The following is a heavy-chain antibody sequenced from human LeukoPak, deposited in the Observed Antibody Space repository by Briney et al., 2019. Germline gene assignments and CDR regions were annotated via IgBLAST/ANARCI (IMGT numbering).Heavy chain of an antibody. D-gene: IGHD6-19*01. J-gene: IGHJ4*02. CDR3: ARTTWLKSGVDY. CDR2: ISNSDYNT. CDR1: GFTFSNYA. Sequence: GGSLRLSCAASGFTFSNYAMSWVRQAPGKGLEWVSTISNSDYNTYYTDSVKGRFTISRDNSENTLYLQMNSLTAEDTAVYYCARTTWLKSGVDYWGQGTLVTVSS. V-gene: IGHV3-23*01.